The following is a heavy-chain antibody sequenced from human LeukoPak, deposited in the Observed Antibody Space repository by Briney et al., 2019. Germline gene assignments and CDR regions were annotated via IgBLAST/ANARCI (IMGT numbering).Heavy chain of an antibody. D-gene: IGHD3-10*01. CDR2: IKTDGSLI. CDR3: ARDRDYYGSGSYYMDV. CDR1: GFTFSSYW. Sequence: GGSLRLSCVASGFTFSSYWMTWVRQAPGKGLEWVANIKTDGSLIYYVDSVKGRFTISRDNAKNSLYLQMNSLRVEDTAVYYCARDRDYYGSGSYYMDVWGKGTTVTVSS. V-gene: IGHV3-7*01. J-gene: IGHJ6*03.